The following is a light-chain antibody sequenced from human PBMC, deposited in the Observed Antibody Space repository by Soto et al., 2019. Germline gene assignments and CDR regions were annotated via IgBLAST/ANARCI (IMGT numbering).Light chain of an antibody. Sequence: EIVLTQSPGTLSLSPGERATLSCRASQSVSSSYLAWYQQKPGQAPRLLIYGASSRATGIPDRFSGSWSGIDFTLTISRLEPEDFAVDFCQQYAGSPSTFGQGTKVEIK. J-gene: IGKJ1*01. CDR2: GAS. V-gene: IGKV3-20*01. CDR3: QQYAGSPST. CDR1: QSVSSSY.